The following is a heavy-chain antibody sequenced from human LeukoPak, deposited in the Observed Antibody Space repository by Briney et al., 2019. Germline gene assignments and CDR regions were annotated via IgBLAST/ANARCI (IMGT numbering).Heavy chain of an antibody. J-gene: IGHJ4*02. Sequence: TSETLSLTCTVSGYFISSGYYWGWIRQPPGKGLQWIGSIHHSGSTYYNPSLKSRVTISVDTSKNQFSLKLSSVTAADTAVYYCARTSSSGLVGGYYFDYWGQGTLVTVSS. D-gene: IGHD6-19*01. V-gene: IGHV4-38-2*02. CDR1: GYFISSGYY. CDR3: ARTSSSGLVGGYYFDY. CDR2: IHHSGST.